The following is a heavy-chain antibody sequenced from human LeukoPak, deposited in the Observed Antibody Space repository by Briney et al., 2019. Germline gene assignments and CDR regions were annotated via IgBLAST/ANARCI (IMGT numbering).Heavy chain of an antibody. V-gene: IGHV1-2*06. CDR2: INPNSGGT. CDR1: GYTFTGYY. D-gene: IGHD3-9*01. Sequence: ASVKVSFKASGYTFTGYYMHWVRQAPGQGLEWMGRINPNSGGTNYAQKFQGRVTMTRDTSISTAYMELSRLRSDDTAVYYCARGYDILTNAFDIWGQGTMVTVSS. J-gene: IGHJ3*02. CDR3: ARGYDILTNAFDI.